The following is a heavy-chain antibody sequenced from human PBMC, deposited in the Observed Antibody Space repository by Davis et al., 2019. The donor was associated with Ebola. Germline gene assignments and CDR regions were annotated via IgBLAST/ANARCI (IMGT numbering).Heavy chain of an antibody. D-gene: IGHD3-3*01. CDR1: GFTFDDYA. V-gene: IGHV3-23*01. CDR3: AKGLGVTIFGVNGMDV. CDR2: ISGSGGSI. J-gene: IGHJ6*02. Sequence: GESLKISCAASGFTFDDYAMHWVRQAPGKGLEWVSAISGSGGSIYYADSVKGRFTISRDNSKNTLYLQMNSLRAEDTAVYYCAKGLGVTIFGVNGMDVWGQGTTVTVSS.